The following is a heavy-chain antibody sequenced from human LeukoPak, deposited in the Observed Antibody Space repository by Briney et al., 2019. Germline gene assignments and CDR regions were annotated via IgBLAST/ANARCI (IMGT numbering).Heavy chain of an antibody. Sequence: SETLSLTCSVSGGSVSSNHHYWGWIRQPPGKGLEWIGTIHYSGIIYYKTSLKSRVTISVDTSKNQFSLKLNSVTAADTAVYYCARGQVTYPYYSGSGSPDYFDYWGQGTLVTVSS. CDR1: GGSVSSNHHY. J-gene: IGHJ4*02. D-gene: IGHD3-10*01. CDR2: IHYSGII. CDR3: ARGQVTYPYYSGSGSPDYFDY. V-gene: IGHV4-39*07.